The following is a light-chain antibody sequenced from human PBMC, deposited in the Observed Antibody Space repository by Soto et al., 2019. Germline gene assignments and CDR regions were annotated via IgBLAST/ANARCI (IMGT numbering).Light chain of an antibody. V-gene: IGLV3-21*02. CDR3: QVWDTSSDHVV. CDR2: DDS. CDR1: NIGSKS. Sequence: SYELTQPPSGSVAPGQTARITCGGSNIGSKSGHWYQQKPGQAPVLVVYDDSDRPSGIPERFSGSNSGNTATMTISSVEAGDEADYYCQVWDTSSDHVVFGGGTKLTV. J-gene: IGLJ2*01.